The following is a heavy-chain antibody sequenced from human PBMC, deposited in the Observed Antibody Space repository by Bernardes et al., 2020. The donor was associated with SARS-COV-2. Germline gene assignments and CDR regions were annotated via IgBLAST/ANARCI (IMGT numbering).Heavy chain of an antibody. D-gene: IGHD3-22*01. J-gene: IGHJ6*02. CDR3: ARDRGKQAYDSSGYYPRVYYYYYGMDV. V-gene: IGHV3-66*01. CDR1: GFTVSSNY. CDR2: IYSGGST. Sequence: GSLRLSCAASGFTVSSNYMSWVRQAPGKGLEWVSVIYSGGSTYYADSVKGRFTISRDNSKNTLYLQMNSLRAEDTAVYYCARDRGKQAYDSSGYYPRVYYYYYGMDVWGQGTTVTVSS.